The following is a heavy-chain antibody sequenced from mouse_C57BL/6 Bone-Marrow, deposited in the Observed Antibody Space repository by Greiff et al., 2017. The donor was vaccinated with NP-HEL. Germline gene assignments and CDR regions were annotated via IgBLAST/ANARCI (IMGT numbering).Heavy chain of an antibody. CDR3: ARSWWGRAMDY. Sequence: VQLQQSGPELVKPGASVKISCKASGYTFTDYYMNWVKQSHGKSLEWIGDINPNNGGTSYNQKFKGKATLTVDKSSSTAYMELRSLTSEDSAVYYCARSWWGRAMDYWGQGTSVTVSS. J-gene: IGHJ4*01. CDR2: INPNNGGT. CDR1: GYTFTDYY. D-gene: IGHD1-1*02. V-gene: IGHV1-26*01.